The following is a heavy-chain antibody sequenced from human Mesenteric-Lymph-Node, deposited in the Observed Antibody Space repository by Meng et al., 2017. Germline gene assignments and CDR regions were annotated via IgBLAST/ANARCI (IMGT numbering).Heavy chain of an antibody. J-gene: IGHJ4*02. V-gene: IGHV3-48*03. D-gene: IGHD3-16*02. Sequence: GESLKISCAASGFTFSSYEMNWVRQAPGKGLEWVSYISSSGSTIYYADSVKGRFTISRDNAKNSLYLQMNSLRAEDTAVYYCARAYYDYVWGSYRGVDYWGQGNRVNGAS. CDR3: ARAYYDYVWGSYRGVDY. CDR2: ISSSGSTI. CDR1: GFTFSSYE.